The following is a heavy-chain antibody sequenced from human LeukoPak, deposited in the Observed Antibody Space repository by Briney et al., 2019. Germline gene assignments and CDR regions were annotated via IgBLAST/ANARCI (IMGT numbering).Heavy chain of an antibody. V-gene: IGHV4-34*01. Sequence: SETLSLTCAVYGGSFSGYYWSWIRQPPGKGLEWIGEINHSGSTNYNPSLKSRVTISVDTSKNQFSLKLSSVTAADTAVYYCARLGIMVFGVADLFDYWGQGTLVTVSS. CDR2: INHSGST. D-gene: IGHD3-3*01. J-gene: IGHJ4*02. CDR3: ARLGIMVFGVADLFDY. CDR1: GGSFSGYY.